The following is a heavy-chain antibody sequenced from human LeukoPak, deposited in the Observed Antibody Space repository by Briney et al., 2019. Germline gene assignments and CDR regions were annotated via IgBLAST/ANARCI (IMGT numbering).Heavy chain of an antibody. D-gene: IGHD3-9*01. V-gene: IGHV3-30*03. CDR1: GFTFSSYS. CDR3: ARGGTGSENDY. CDR2: ISYDGRQN. J-gene: IGHJ4*02. Sequence: GGSLRLSCAASGFTFSSYSMNWVRQAPGKGLEWVAVISYDGRQNYYADSVKGRFTISRDNSKNTLYLQMNSLRDEDSAAYYCARGGTGSENDYWGQGILVTVSS.